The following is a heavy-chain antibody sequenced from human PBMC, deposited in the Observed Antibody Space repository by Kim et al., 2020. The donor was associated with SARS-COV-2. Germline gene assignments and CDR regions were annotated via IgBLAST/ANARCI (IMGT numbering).Heavy chain of an antibody. D-gene: IGHD2-2*01. CDR2: ISGSGGST. CDR1: GFTFSSYA. CDR3: AKDGDGGRSSYAYYYDYGMDV. J-gene: IGHJ6*04. Sequence: GGSLRLSCAASGFTFSSYAMSWVRQAPGKGLEWVSAISGSGGSTYYADSVKGRFTISRDNSKNTLYLQMNSLRAEDTAVYYCAKDGDGGRSSYAYYYDYGMDVWREGPTVTVPT. V-gene: IGHV3-23*01.